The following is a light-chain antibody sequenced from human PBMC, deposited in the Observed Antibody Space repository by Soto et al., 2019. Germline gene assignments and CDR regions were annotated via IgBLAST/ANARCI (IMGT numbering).Light chain of an antibody. CDR3: QSYDSSLSALYV. J-gene: IGLJ1*01. Sequence: QSVLTQPPSVSGATGQRVPISCTGRSSNIGAGYDVHWYQQLPGTAPKLLIYGNSNRPSGVPDRFSGSKSGTSASLAITGLQAEDEADYYCQSYDSSLSALYVFGTGTKVTVL. CDR1: SSNIGAGYD. V-gene: IGLV1-40*01. CDR2: GNS.